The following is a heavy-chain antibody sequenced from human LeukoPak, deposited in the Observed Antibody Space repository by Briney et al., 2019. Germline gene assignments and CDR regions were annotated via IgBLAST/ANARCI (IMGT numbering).Heavy chain of an antibody. CDR3: AKDRYGDYEAPFHYYMDA. J-gene: IGHJ6*03. D-gene: IGHD5-12*01. Sequence: ASVKVSCKASGYTFTGYYMHWVRQAPGQGLEWMGWINPNSGGTNYAQKFQGRVTMTRDTSISTAYMELSRLRSDDTAVYYCAKDRYGDYEAPFHYYMDAWGRGTTVTVSS. V-gene: IGHV1-2*02. CDR1: GYTFTGYY. CDR2: INPNSGGT.